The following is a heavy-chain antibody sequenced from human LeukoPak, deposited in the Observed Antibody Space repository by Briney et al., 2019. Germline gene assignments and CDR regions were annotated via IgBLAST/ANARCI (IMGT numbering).Heavy chain of an antibody. D-gene: IGHD4-17*01. J-gene: IGHJ4*02. V-gene: IGHV1-46*01. CDR2: INPSGGST. CDR1: GYTFTSYY. Sequence: ASVKVSCKASGYTFTSYYMHWVRQAPGQGLEWMGIINPSGGSTSYAQKFQGRVTMTRDTSKNQFSLKLSSVTAADTAVYYCARERDYGDYGLDYWGQGTLVTVSS. CDR3: ARERDYGDYGLDY.